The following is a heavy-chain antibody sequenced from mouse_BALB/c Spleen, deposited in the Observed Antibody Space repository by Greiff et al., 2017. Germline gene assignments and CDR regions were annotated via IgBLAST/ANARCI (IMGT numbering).Heavy chain of an antibody. CDR2: ILPGSGST. CDR3: AGRGGATDY. V-gene: IGHV1-9*01. J-gene: IGHJ4*01. Sequence: VQLVQSGAELMKPGASVKISCKATGYTFSSYWIEWVKQRPGHGLEWIGEILPGSGSTNYNEKFKGKATFTADTSSNTAYMQLSSLTSEDSAVEYCAGRGGATDYWGQGTSVTVSS. CDR1: GYTFSSYW.